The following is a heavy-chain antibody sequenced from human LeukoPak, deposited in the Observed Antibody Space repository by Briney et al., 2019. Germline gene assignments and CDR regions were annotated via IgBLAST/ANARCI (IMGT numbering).Heavy chain of an antibody. J-gene: IGHJ6*02. D-gene: IGHD2-2*01. CDR1: GFTFSSYA. CDR3: ASTSGSRARSDYSYYYGMDV. Sequence: PGGSLRLSCAASGFTFSSYAMHWVRQAPGKGLEWVAVISYDGSNKYYADSVKGRFTISRDNSKNTLYLQMNSLRAEDTAVYYCASTSGSRARSDYSYYYGMDVWGQGTTVTVSS. CDR2: ISYDGSNK. V-gene: IGHV3-30-3*01.